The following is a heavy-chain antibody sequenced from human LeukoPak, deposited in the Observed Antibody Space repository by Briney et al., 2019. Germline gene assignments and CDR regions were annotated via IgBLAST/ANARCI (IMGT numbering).Heavy chain of an antibody. J-gene: IGHJ4*02. Sequence: SETLSLTCAVYGGSFSGYYWSWIRQPPGKGLEWIGEINHSGSTNYNPSLKSRVTISVDTSKNQFSLKLSSVTAADTAVYYCARAPYCGGDCYSRYYFDYWGQGTLVTVSS. V-gene: IGHV4-34*01. CDR3: ARAPYCGGDCYSRYYFDY. D-gene: IGHD2-21*02. CDR1: GGSFSGYY. CDR2: INHSGST.